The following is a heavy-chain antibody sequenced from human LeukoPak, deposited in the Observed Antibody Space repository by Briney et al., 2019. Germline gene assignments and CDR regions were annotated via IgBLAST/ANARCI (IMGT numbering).Heavy chain of an antibody. Sequence: PPETLSLTCILAGGSPINYYWSWIRQPPGRGLGWIGYIFYNGVTYYNPSLKSRVTISLDTSKNQFSLNLNAVTAADTTVYFCARHDAVPVIRRGFDFWGQGTLVTVSS. CDR1: GGSPINYY. V-gene: IGHV4-59*08. CDR2: IFYNGVT. D-gene: IGHD2-21*02. CDR3: ARHDAVPVIRRGFDF. J-gene: IGHJ4*02.